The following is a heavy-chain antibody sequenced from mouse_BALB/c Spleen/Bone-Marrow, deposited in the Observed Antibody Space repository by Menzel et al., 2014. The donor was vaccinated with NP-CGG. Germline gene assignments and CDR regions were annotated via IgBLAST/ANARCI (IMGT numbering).Heavy chain of an antibody. Sequence: VQLQQSGAELVKPGASVKLSCTASGFNIKDTYMHWVKQRPEQGLEWIGRIDPANGNTKYDPKFQGKATITADTSSNTAYLQLSSLTSEDTAVYYCASYYYGSSRFADWGQGTLVTVSA. D-gene: IGHD1-1*01. V-gene: IGHV14-3*02. J-gene: IGHJ3*01. CDR2: IDPANGNT. CDR1: GFNIKDTY. CDR3: ASYYYGSSRFAD.